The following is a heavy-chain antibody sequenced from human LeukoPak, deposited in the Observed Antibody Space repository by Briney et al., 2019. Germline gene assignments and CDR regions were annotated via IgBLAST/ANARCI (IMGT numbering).Heavy chain of an antibody. CDR3: AKDPYGSGSYNWFDP. J-gene: IGHJ5*02. V-gene: IGHV3-30*02. CDR1: GFTFSSYG. CDR2: IRYDGGNK. D-gene: IGHD3-10*01. Sequence: GGSLRLSCAASGFTFSSYGMHWVRQAPGKGLEWVAFIRYDGGNKYYADSVKGRFTISRDNSKNTLYLQMNSLRAEDTAVYYCAKDPYGSGSYNWFDPWGQGTLVTVSS.